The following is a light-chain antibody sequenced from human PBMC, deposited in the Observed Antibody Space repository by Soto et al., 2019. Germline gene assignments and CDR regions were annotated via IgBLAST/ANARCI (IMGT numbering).Light chain of an antibody. V-gene: IGKV1-39*01. J-gene: IGKJ1*01. Sequence: DIQMTQSPSSLSASIGDRVTITCRASQNINTYLNWYQQKPGQDPQLLIYAASSLQSGVPSRFSGSASGTDFTLNISSLQPEDCATYYCHQNDDNPRTFGQGTKVDI. CDR2: AAS. CDR3: HQNDDNPRT. CDR1: QNINTY.